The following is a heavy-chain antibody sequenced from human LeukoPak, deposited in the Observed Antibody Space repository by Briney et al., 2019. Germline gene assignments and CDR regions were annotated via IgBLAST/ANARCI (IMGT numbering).Heavy chain of an antibody. D-gene: IGHD3-22*01. CDR3: ARDSDSSGYYYVWGDAFDI. Sequence: PGGSLRLSCVGSGFTFRSHAMSWVRQAPEKGLEFVSGIYENGGTTYYADSVKGRFSISRDNSKSTLYLQMNSLRAEDTAVYYCARDSDSSGYYYVWGDAFDIWGQGTMVTVSS. CDR1: GFTFRSHA. CDR2: IYENGGTT. V-gene: IGHV3-23*01. J-gene: IGHJ3*02.